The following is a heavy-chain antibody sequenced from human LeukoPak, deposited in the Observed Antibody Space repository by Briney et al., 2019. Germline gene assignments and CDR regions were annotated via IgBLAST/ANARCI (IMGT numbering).Heavy chain of an antibody. CDR2: IYYSGSA. D-gene: IGHD5-18*01. CDR3: ARGSGYSYVDFDY. V-gene: IGHV4-31*03. Sequence: SETLSLTCTASGGSISSGGYYWSWIRQHPGKGLEWIGYIYYSGSAYYNPPLKSRLTMSVDTSKNQFSLKLSSVTAADTAVYYCARGSGYSYVDFDYWGQGTLVTVSP. J-gene: IGHJ4*02. CDR1: GGSISSGGYY.